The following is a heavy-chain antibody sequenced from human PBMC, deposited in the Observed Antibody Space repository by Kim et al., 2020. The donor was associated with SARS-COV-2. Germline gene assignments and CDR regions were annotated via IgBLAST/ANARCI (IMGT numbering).Heavy chain of an antibody. CDR3: ARVPYGSGSHYYFDY. J-gene: IGHJ4*02. Sequence: ADSVKGRVTITRDNAKNSLYLQMNTLRAEDTAVDYCARVPYGSGSHYYFDYWGQGTLVTVSS. D-gene: IGHD3-10*01. V-gene: IGHV3-11*05.